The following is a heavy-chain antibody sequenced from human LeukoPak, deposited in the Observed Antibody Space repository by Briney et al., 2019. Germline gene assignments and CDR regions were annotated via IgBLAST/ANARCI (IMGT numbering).Heavy chain of an antibody. V-gene: IGHV3-30*18. J-gene: IGHJ4*02. CDR3: AKLAWNDGSYYFDY. CDR2: VSYDGNDG. D-gene: IGHD1-1*01. Sequence: PGGSLRHSCIGSGYNFTYYAIYWVRQAPGKGLEWVAVVSYDGNDGYYADSVKCRFSISRDNSQNTVTLQMNNLRVDDTAIYYCAKLAWNDGSYYFDYWGQGTLVTVSS. CDR1: GYNFTYYA.